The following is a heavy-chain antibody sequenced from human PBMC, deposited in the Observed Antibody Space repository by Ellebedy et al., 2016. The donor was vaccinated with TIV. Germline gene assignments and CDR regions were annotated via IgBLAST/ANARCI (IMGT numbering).Heavy chain of an antibody. V-gene: IGHV3-74*01. Sequence: GESLKISCAASGFTFNTYRMHWVRQVPGNGPVWVSRINSDGTSTSYADFVKGRFTISRDNSKNTLYLHMNDLRVEDTAVYYCARDRRGLGVWGQGTTVTVSS. CDR2: INSDGTST. CDR1: GFTFNTYR. J-gene: IGHJ6*02. CDR3: ARDRRGLGV.